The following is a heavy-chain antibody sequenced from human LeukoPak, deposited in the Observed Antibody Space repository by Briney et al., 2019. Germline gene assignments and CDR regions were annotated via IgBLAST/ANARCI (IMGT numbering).Heavy chain of an antibody. CDR2: IGSSGDT. Sequence: GGSLRLSCSASGFTFSNYDIHWVRQATGKGLEWVSAIGSSGDTYYIDSVKGRFTISRESAKNSLYLQMNSLRAEDTAVYYCVRQPDSARYGFDLWGQGTLVTVSS. V-gene: IGHV3-13*01. CDR1: GFTFSNYD. J-gene: IGHJ4*02. CDR3: VRQPDSARYGFDL. D-gene: IGHD1-26*01.